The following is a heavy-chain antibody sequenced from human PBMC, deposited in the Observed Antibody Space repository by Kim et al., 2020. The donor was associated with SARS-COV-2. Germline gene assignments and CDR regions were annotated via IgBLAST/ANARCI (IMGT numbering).Heavy chain of an antibody. CDR1: GLTFSTYG. V-gene: IGHV3-33*01. J-gene: IGHJ4*02. CDR2: IWYDGSHT. Sequence: GGSLRLSCAASGLTFSTYGMHWVRQAPGKGLEWVAVIWYDGSHTSYADSVKGRFTVSRDNSKNTLYLQMNSLRAEDTAVYYCATDPHLDYNFWSGFRAGEMFDHWGQGTLVTVSS. D-gene: IGHD3-3*01. CDR3: ATDPHLDYNFWSGFRAGEMFDH.